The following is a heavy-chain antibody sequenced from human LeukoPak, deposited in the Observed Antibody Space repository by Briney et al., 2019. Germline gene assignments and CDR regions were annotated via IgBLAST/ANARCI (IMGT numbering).Heavy chain of an antibody. CDR3: ARDREMATIDFDY. D-gene: IGHD5-24*01. Sequence: ASVTVSCKASGYTFTSYYMHWVRQAPGQGLEWMGIINPSGGSTSYAQRFQGRVTMTRDTSTSTVYMELSSLRSDDTAVYYCARDREMATIDFDYWGQGTLVTVSS. CDR2: INPSGGST. V-gene: IGHV1-46*01. J-gene: IGHJ4*02. CDR1: GYTFTSYY.